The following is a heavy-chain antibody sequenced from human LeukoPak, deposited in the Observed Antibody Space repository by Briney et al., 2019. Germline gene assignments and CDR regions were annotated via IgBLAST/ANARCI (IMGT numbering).Heavy chain of an antibody. D-gene: IGHD3-10*01. V-gene: IGHV4-59*08. Sequence: SETLSLTCTVSGGSISSYYWSWIRQPPGKGLEWIGYIYYSGSTNYNPSLKSRVTISVDTSKNQFSLKLSSVTAADTAVYYCARQRITMVRGVIFRAFDIWGQGTMVTVSS. J-gene: IGHJ3*02. CDR2: IYYSGST. CDR1: GGSISSYY. CDR3: ARQRITMVRGVIFRAFDI.